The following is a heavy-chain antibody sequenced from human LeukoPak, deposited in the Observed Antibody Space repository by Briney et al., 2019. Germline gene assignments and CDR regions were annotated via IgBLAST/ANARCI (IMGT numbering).Heavy chain of an antibody. J-gene: IGHJ5*02. V-gene: IGHV3-53*05. CDR3: ARDRAGRRSSWVEFDL. D-gene: IGHD3-10*01. Sequence: GGSLRLSCTVSGFTVTSTHMDWVRQAPGKGPEWVALIYDDGGTVYADSVKGRFTISRDDSKNMVYLQMNSLRPEDSAVYYCARDRAGRRSSWVEFDLWGQGTLVTVSS. CDR2: IYDDGGT. CDR1: GFTVTSTH.